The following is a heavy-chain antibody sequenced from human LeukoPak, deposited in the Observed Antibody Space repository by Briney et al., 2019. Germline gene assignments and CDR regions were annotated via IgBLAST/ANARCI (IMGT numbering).Heavy chain of an antibody. CDR2: ISGSGGST. V-gene: IGHV3-23*01. D-gene: IGHD3-22*01. CDR1: GFTFSSYG. J-gene: IGHJ4*02. Sequence: GGSLRLSCAASGFTFSSYGMSWVRQAPGKGLEWVSAISGSGGSTYYADSVKGRFTISRDNSKNTLYLQMNSLRAEDTAVYYCAKAPDSSGYYYRYYFDYWGQGTLVTVSS. CDR3: AKAPDSSGYYYRYYFDY.